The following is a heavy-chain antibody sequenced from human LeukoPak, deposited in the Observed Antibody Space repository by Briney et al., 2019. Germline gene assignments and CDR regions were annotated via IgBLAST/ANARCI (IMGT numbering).Heavy chain of an antibody. CDR1: GFTFSSSA. D-gene: IGHD2-8*02. CDR2: IAHHGNNK. V-gene: IGHV3-30*02. CDR3: AKDGSWSCTD. Sequence: PGGSLRLSCGASGFTFSSSAMHWVRQGPGKGLEWVAYIAHHGNNKYYADSVKGRFTISRDNSKGSLYLQMNSLRADDTAVYYCAKDGSWSCTDWGQGTLVRVS. J-gene: IGHJ4*02.